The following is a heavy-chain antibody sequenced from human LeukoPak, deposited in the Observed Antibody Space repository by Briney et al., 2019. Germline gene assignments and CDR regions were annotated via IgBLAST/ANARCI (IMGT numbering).Heavy chain of an antibody. CDR2: IYHSGST. J-gene: IGHJ4*02. CDR1: GGSISSSNW. V-gene: IGHV4-4*02. CDR3: ARERTTSGCHDY. D-gene: IGHD6-19*01. Sequence: PSGTLSLTCAVSGGSISSSNWWSWVRQPPGKGLEWIGEIYHSGSTNYNPSLKSRVTISVDKSRNQFSLRLSSVTAADSAVHYCARERTTSGCHDYWGQGTLVTVSS.